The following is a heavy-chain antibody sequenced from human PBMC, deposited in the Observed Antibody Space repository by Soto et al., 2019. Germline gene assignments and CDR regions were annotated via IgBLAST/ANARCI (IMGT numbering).Heavy chain of an antibody. CDR3: TREDSGSGRWSQASFES. V-gene: IGHV3-66*01. J-gene: IGHJ5*01. Sequence: GGSLRLSCAASGFTVSSSYISWVRQAPGKRLEWVSTIYSSGSTYYADSVRGRFTISRDDSKNTLYLQMNSLSVDDTAVYYCTREDSGSGRWSQASFESRGQGTLVTVSS. D-gene: IGHD6-19*01. CDR2: IYSSGST. CDR1: GFTVSSSY.